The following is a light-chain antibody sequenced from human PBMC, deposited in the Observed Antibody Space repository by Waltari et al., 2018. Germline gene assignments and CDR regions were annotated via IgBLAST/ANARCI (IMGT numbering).Light chain of an antibody. CDR3: QSYDSSLSAL. CDR1: SSNIGGYY. CDR2: DSN. Sequence: QSVLTQPPSVSGAPGQRVTISCTGSSSNIGGYYVYWYQQLPGMAPKLLIYDSNKRPSGVSDRFSGSKSGTSASLTITGLQTEDEADYYCQSYDSSLSALFGGGTRLTVL. J-gene: IGLJ2*01. V-gene: IGLV1-40*01.